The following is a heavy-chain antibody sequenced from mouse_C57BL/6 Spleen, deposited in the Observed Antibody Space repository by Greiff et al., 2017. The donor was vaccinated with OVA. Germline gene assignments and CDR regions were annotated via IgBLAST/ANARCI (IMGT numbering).Heavy chain of an antibody. Sequence: QVQLQQPGAELVMPGASVKLSCKASGYTFTSYWMHWVKQRPGQGLEWIGEIDPSDSYTNYNQKFKGKSTLTVDKSSSTAYMPLSSLTSEDSAVYYCARSGDSSGYGAYWGQGTLVTVSA. D-gene: IGHD3-2*02. CDR3: ARSGDSSGYGAY. CDR1: GYTFTSYW. J-gene: IGHJ3*01. V-gene: IGHV1-69*01. CDR2: IDPSDSYT.